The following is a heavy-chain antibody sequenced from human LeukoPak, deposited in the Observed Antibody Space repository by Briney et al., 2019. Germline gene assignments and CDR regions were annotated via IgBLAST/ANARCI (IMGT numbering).Heavy chain of an antibody. CDR3: ARRAGGSNYDCWSGFNWFDP. J-gene: IGHJ5*02. Sequence: GESLKISCKGSGYSFTSYWIGCVRQMPGKGLGWRGILYPGDSATSYSPSFQGQVTISADKSMSTAYLQWSSLKASDTAMYYCARRAGGSNYDCWSGFNWFDPWGQGTLVTVSS. CDR1: GYSFTSYW. D-gene: IGHD3-3*01. CDR2: LYPGDSAT. V-gene: IGHV5-51*01.